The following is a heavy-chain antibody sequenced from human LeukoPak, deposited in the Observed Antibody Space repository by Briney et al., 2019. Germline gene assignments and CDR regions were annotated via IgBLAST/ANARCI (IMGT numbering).Heavy chain of an antibody. V-gene: IGHV3-66*01. CDR1: GFTVSSNY. D-gene: IGHD1-26*01. Sequence: GGSLRLSCAASGFTVSSNYMSWVRQAPGKGLEWVSVIYSGGSTYYADSVKGRFTISRDNSKNTLYLQMNSLRAEDTAVYYCAKDKEWELRLGGGFEYWGQGTLVTVSS. CDR3: AKDKEWELRLGGGFEY. CDR2: IYSGGST. J-gene: IGHJ4*02.